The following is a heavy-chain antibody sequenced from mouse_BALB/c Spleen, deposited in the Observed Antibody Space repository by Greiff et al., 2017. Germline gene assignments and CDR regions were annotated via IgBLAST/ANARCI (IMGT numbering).Heavy chain of an antibody. CDR1: GYTFTSYT. CDR3: ARYDYRYAMDY. V-gene: IGHV1-4*02. Sequence: VQLQQSAAELARPGASVKMSCKASGYTFTSYTMHWVKQRPGQGLEWIGYINPSSGYTEYNQKFKDKTTLTADKSSSTAYMQLSSLTSEDSAVYYCARYDYRYAMDYWGQGTSVTVSS. D-gene: IGHD2-14*01. CDR2: INPSSGYT. J-gene: IGHJ4*01.